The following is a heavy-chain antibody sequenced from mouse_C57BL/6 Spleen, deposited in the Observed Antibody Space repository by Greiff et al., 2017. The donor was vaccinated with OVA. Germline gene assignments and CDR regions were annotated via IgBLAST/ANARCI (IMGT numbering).Heavy chain of an antibody. V-gene: IGHV1-82*01. Sequence: VQLQQSGPELVKPGASVKISCKASGYAFSSSWMNWVQQRPGQGLEWIGRIYPGDGDTNYNGKFKGKATLTAEKSSRTAYMQVSRLTSEDSAVYFCARGGAKDGWFAYWGQGTLVTVSA. J-gene: IGHJ3*01. CDR1: GYAFSSSW. D-gene: IGHD3-1*01. CDR2: IYPGDGDT. CDR3: ARGGAKDGWFAY.